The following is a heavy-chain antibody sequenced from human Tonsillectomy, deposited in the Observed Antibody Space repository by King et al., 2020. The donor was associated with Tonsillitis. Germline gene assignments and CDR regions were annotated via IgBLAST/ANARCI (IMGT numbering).Heavy chain of an antibody. CDR2: INWNGGST. CDR1: GFTFDDYG. Sequence: VQLVXSGGGVVRPGGSLRLSCAASGFTFDDYGMSWVRHAPGKGLEWVSGINWNGGSTGYADSVKGRFTVSRDNAKNSLYLQMNSLRAEDTALYHCARSHITGTNFDYWGQGTLVTVSS. J-gene: IGHJ4*02. V-gene: IGHV3-20*01. CDR3: ARSHITGTNFDY. D-gene: IGHD1-7*01.